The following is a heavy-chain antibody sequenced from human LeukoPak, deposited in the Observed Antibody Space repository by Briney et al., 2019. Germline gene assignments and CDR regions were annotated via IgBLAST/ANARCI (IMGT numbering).Heavy chain of an antibody. Sequence: SETLSLTCTVSGGSISSYYWSWIRQPPGKGLEWIGYIYYSGSTNYNPSLKSRVTISVDTSKNQFSLKLSSVTAADTAVYYCARSSGYYAPLDYWGQGTLVTVSP. CDR2: IYYSGST. J-gene: IGHJ4*02. CDR3: ARSSGYYAPLDY. D-gene: IGHD3-22*01. CDR1: GGSISSYY. V-gene: IGHV4-59*01.